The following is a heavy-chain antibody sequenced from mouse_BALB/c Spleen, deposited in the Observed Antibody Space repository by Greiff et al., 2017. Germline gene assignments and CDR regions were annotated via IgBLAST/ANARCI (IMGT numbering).Heavy chain of an antibody. Sequence: LQQSGSELVRPGASVKLSCKASGYTFTSYWMHWVKQRPGQGLEWIGNIYPGSGGTNYDEKFKSKGTLTVDTSSSTAYMHLSSLTSEDSAVYYCTRGGVRLGGYAMDYWGQGTSVTVSS. J-gene: IGHJ4*01. D-gene: IGHD2-14*01. CDR1: GYTFTSYW. V-gene: IGHV1S22*01. CDR3: TRGGVRLGGYAMDY. CDR2: IYPGSGGT.